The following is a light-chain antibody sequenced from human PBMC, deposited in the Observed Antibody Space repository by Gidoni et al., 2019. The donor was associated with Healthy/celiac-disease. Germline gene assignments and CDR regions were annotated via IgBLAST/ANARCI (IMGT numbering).Light chain of an antibody. CDR3: QQYYSTPYT. Sequence: DIVMTQSPDSLAVSLGARATINCKSSQSVLYSSNNKNYLAWYQQKPGQPPKLRIYWASTRESGVPDRFSGSGSGTDFTLTISSLQAEDVAVYYCQQYYSTPYTFGQXTKLEIK. J-gene: IGKJ2*01. CDR1: QSVLYSSNNKNY. V-gene: IGKV4-1*01. CDR2: WAS.